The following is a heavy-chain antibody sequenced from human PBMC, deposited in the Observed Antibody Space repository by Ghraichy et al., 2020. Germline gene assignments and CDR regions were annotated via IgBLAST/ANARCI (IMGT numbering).Heavy chain of an antibody. D-gene: IGHD6-13*01. CDR3: ARAPGGSWYLL. Sequence: SETLSLTCAVYGGSFSGYYWSWIRQPPGKGLEWIGEINHSGSTNYNPSLKSRVTISVDTSKNQFSLKLSSVTAADTAVYYCARAPGGSWYLLWGQGTLVTVSS. CDR2: INHSGST. CDR1: GGSFSGYY. J-gene: IGHJ4*02. V-gene: IGHV4-34*01.